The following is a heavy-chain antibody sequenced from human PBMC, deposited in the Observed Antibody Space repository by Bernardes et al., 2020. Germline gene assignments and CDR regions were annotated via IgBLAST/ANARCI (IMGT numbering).Heavy chain of an antibody. D-gene: IGHD2-15*01. Sequence: ASEKVSCKASGYTFTSHGITWVRQDPGQGLEWMGWINAYNGNTKYAQNLQGRVTMTTDTSTSTAYMELRTLRSDDTAVYYCARRVSHCSRGGCYPFPFDWGQGTLVTVSS. CDR1: GYTFTSHG. CDR2: INAYNGNT. J-gene: IGHJ4*02. CDR3: ARRVSHCSRGGCYPFPFD. V-gene: IGHV1-18*01.